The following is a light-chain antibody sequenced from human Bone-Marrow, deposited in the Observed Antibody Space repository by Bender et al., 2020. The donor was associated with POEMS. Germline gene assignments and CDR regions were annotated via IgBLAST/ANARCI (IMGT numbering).Light chain of an antibody. V-gene: IGLV1-44*01. Sequence: QSVLTQPPSASGTPGQRVTISCSGGSSNIGAHAVNWYQHLPGTAPKLLIYSSHRRPSEVPDRFSGSRSGNSASLAISGLQSEDEADYYCAVWDVSLNGWVFGGGTKLTVL. CDR2: SSH. J-gene: IGLJ3*02. CDR3: AVWDVSLNGWV. CDR1: SSNIGAHA.